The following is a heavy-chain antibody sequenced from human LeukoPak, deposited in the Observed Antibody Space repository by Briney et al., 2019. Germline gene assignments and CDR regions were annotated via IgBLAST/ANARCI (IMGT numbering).Heavy chain of an antibody. Sequence: GSLRLSCAASGFTFSSDAMSWVRQAPGKGLEWVSAISGSGGSTYYADSVKGRFTISRDNSKNTLYLQMNSLRAEDTAVYYCAKEGGRPYGSGSYYSYYYYMDVWGKGTTVTISS. CDR1: GFTFSSDA. CDR3: AKEGGRPYGSGSYYSYYYYMDV. CDR2: ISGSGGST. J-gene: IGHJ6*03. D-gene: IGHD3-10*01. V-gene: IGHV3-23*01.